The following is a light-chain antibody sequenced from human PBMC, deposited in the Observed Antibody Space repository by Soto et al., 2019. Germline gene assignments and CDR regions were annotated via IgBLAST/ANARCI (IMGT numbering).Light chain of an antibody. CDR3: CSYAGSYTDV. V-gene: IGLV2-11*01. CDR1: SSDVGGYNY. Sequence: QPALTQPRSVSGSPGQSVTISCTGTSSDVGGYNYVSWYQQHPGKAPKLMIYDVSKRPSGVPDRFSGSKSGNTASLTISGLQAEDEADYYCCSYAGSYTDVFGTGTKLTVL. CDR2: DVS. J-gene: IGLJ1*01.